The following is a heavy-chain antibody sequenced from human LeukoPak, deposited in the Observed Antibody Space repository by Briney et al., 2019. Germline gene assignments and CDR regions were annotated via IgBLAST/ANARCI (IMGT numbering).Heavy chain of an antibody. CDR3: AKSGYNRFDY. J-gene: IGHJ4*02. CDR1: GFTVSSND. CDR2: IYSGGST. V-gene: IGHV3-53*01. Sequence: PGGSLRLSCAASGFTVSSNDMSWVRQAPGKGLECISVIYSGGSTDYADSVKGRFTISRDNSKNTLYLQMNSLIAEDAAVYCAKSGYNRFDYWGQGTRVTVSS. D-gene: IGHD5-24*01.